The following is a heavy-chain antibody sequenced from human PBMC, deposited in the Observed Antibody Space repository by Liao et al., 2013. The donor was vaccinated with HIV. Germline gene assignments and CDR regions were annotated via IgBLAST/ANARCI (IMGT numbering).Heavy chain of an antibody. CDR1: GGSISSYY. D-gene: IGHD2-2*01. Sequence: QVQLQESGPGLVKPSETLSLTCTVSGGSISSYYWSWIRQPAGKGLEWIGRIYTSGSTNYNPSLKSRVTMSVDTSKNQFSLKLSSVTAADTAVYYCARDEAAISNYYYYYYMDVWGKGDHGHRLL. CDR3: ARDEAAISNYYYYYYMDV. CDR2: IYTSGST. J-gene: IGHJ6*03. V-gene: IGHV4-4*07.